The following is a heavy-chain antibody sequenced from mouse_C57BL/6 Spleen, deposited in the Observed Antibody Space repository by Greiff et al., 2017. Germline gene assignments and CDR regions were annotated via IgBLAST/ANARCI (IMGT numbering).Heavy chain of an antibody. CDR3: ATLITTLVADY. V-gene: IGHV1-9*01. J-gene: IGHJ3*01. CDR1: GYTFTGYW. D-gene: IGHD1-1*01. CDR2: ILPGSGST. Sequence: QVQLKQSGAELMKPGASVKLSCKATGYTFTGYWIEWVKQRPGHGLEWIGEILPGSGSTNYNEKFKGKATFTADTSSNTAYMQLSRLTTEDSAIYYCATLITTLVADYWGQGTLVTVSA.